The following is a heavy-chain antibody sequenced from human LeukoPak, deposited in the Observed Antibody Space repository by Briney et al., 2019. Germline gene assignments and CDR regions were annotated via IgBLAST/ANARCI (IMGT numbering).Heavy chain of an antibody. CDR1: GYTFSNYY. J-gene: IGHJ4*02. CDR2: ISPSGGYT. CDR3: ARQEDSSGYYYYY. D-gene: IGHD3-22*01. Sequence: ASVKVSCKASGYTFSNYYMHWVRQAPGQGLEWMGIISPSGGYTTYAQKFQGRVTMTRDTSTSTVSMELSSLRSEDTAVYFCARQEDSSGYYYYYWGQGTLVTVSS. V-gene: IGHV1-46*01.